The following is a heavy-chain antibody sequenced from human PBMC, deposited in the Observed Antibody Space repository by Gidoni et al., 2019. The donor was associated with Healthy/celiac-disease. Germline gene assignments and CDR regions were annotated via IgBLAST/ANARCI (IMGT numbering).Heavy chain of an antibody. D-gene: IGHD6-19*01. V-gene: IGHV3-9*01. CDR3: AKGTIAVAEIWFDP. CDR2: ISWNSGSI. J-gene: IGHJ5*02. Sequence: EVQLVESGGGLVQPGRSLRLSCAASGFTFDEYAMHWVRQAPGKGLEWVSGISWNSGSIGYADSVKGRFTISRDNAKNSLYLQMNSLRAEDTALYYCAKGTIAVAEIWFDPWGQGTLVTVSS. CDR1: GFTFDEYA.